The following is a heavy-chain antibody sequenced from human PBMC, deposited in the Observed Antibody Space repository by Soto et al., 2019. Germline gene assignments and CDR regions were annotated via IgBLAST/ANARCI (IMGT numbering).Heavy chain of an antibody. V-gene: IGHV1-3*01. CDR3: ARAACSSTSCYNYYAYGMDV. CDR2: IHAGNGNT. D-gene: IGHD2-2*01. CDR1: GYTFTTYS. J-gene: IGHJ6*02. Sequence: ASVKVSCKASGYTFTTYSMHWVRQAPGQRLEWMGWIHAGNGNTEHSQKFQGRVTITRDTSASTAYLELGSLRSEDTAVYYCARAACSSTSCYNYYAYGMDVWGQGTAVTVSS.